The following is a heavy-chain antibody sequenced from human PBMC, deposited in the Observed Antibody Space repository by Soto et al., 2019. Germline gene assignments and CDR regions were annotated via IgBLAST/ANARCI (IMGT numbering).Heavy chain of an antibody. J-gene: IGHJ4*02. V-gene: IGHV3-23*01. CDR1: GFMFGNYP. CDR2: IKPAGGDT. D-gene: IGHD2-15*01. Sequence: EVQLLASGGDLVRPGGSLRLSCAGSGFMFGNYPMSWFRQAPGKGPEWVAAIKPAGGDTYYADSVKGRFTISRDNFNDMLYLQTNSLTVEDTAMYYCKRDVGASSPPGADYWGQGTLVTVSS. CDR3: KRDVGASSPPGADY.